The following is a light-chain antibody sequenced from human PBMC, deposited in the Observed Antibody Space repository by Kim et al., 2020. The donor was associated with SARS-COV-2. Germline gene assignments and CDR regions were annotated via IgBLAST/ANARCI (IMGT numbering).Light chain of an antibody. Sequence: ALGHTVRSTGQGDSLRSYNASCYQQKPRPAPVLVIYGKNNRPSGVPDRFSGSYSGNTASLTITGAQAEDEADYYCNSRDSSGFHVLFGGGTQLTVL. J-gene: IGLJ2*01. CDR3: NSRDSSGFHVL. CDR2: GKN. CDR1: SLRSYN. V-gene: IGLV3-19*01.